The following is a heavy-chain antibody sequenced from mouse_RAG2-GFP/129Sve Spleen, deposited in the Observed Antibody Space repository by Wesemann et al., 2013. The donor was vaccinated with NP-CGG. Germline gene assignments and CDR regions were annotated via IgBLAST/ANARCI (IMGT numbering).Heavy chain of an antibody. CDR3: ARGITTAWFAY. Sequence: QVQLQQPGAELVKPGASVKLSCKASGYTFTSYWMHWVKQRPGQGLEWIGEIDPSDSYTNYNQKFKGKATLTVDKSSSTAYMQLSSLTSEDSAVYYCARGITTAWFAYWGPRDSGHCLC. J-gene: IGHJ3*01. CDR2: IDPSDSYT. D-gene: IGHD1-2*01. CDR1: GYTFTSYW. V-gene: IGHV1-69*02.